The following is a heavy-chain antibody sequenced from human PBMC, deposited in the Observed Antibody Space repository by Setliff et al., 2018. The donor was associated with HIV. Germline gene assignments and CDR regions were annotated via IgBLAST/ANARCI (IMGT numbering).Heavy chain of an antibody. V-gene: IGHV4-61*02. CDR2: IYSIGST. CDR1: GDSISSGNYY. J-gene: IGHJ2*01. CDR3: TRDTGYILSGYRPHWYFDL. D-gene: IGHD3-9*01. Sequence: LSLTCTFSGDSISSGNYYWSWIRQPAGKGLELIGRIYSIGSTNYNPSLKSRVTISSDTSKNLFSLKLTTVTAADAAVYYCTRDTGYILSGYRPHWYFDLWGRGTLVTVS.